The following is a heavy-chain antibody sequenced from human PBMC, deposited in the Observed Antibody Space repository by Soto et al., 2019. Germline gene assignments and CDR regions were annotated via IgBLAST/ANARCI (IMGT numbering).Heavy chain of an antibody. V-gene: IGHV3-33*01. J-gene: IGHJ4*02. CDR1: GVMFTNHG. CDR2: IWHDGSNK. D-gene: IGHD1-26*01. CDR3: ARAVGPYDY. Sequence: PGGSLRLCCAASGVMFTNHGMHWVRQAPGKGLEWVAVIWHDGSNKYYADSVKGRFTISRDNSKSTLYLQMDSLRAEDTAVYYCARAVGPYDYWGQGTLVTVSS.